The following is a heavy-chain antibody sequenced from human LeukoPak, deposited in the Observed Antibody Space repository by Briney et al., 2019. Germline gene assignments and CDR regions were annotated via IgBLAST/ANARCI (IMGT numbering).Heavy chain of an antibody. CDR2: IRYDGSKE. Sequence: GGSLRLSCVASGFTLGSHGMHWVRQAPGKGLEWLAFIRYDGSKEDYGDSVKGRFTISRDNSKNTVYLQMNSLRAEDTAVYYCAKDRYSGYDHFDSWGQGTLVTVSS. J-gene: IGHJ4*02. CDR3: AKDRYSGYDHFDS. D-gene: IGHD5-12*01. V-gene: IGHV3-30*02. CDR1: GFTLGSHG.